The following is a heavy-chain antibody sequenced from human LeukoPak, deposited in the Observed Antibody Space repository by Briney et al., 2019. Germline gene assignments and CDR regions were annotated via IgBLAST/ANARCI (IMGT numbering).Heavy chain of an antibody. D-gene: IGHD2-15*01. CDR2: IIPIFGTA. V-gene: IGHV1-69*05. Sequence: ASVKVSCKASGGTFSSYAISWVRQAPGQGLEWMGGIIPIFGTANYAQKFQGRVTITTDESTSTAYMELSSLRSEDTAVYYCAIQGDIVISWFDPWGQGTLVTVSS. J-gene: IGHJ5*02. CDR3: AIQGDIVISWFDP. CDR1: GGTFSSYA.